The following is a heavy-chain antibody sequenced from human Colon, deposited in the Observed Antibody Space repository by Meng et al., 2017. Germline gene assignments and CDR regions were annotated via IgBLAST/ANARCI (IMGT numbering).Heavy chain of an antibody. CDR2: INSDGSGT. J-gene: IGHJ4*02. CDR3: ARDGGHRADS. Sequence: LVESGGELVQPGGSRRRSCAASGFNLSSYWMHWVRQAPGKGLVWVSRINSDGSGTSYADSVKGRFTISRDNAKNTLYLQMNSLRAEDTAVYYCARDGGHRADSWGQGTLVTVSS. CDR1: GFNLSSYW. D-gene: IGHD2-15*01. V-gene: IGHV3-74*01.